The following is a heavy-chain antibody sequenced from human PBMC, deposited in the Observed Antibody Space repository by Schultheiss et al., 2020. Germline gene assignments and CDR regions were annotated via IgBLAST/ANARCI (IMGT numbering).Heavy chain of an antibody. CDR3: ATRSSSSSGGWFDP. V-gene: IGHV4-34*01. CDR1: GGSFSGYY. CDR2: INHSGST. D-gene: IGHD6-6*01. J-gene: IGHJ5*02. Sequence: SATLSLTCAVYGGSFSGYYWSWIRQPPGKGLEWIGEINHSGSTNYNPSLKSRVTISVDTSKNQFSLKLSSVTAADTAVYYCATRSSSSSGGWFDPWGQGTLVTVAS.